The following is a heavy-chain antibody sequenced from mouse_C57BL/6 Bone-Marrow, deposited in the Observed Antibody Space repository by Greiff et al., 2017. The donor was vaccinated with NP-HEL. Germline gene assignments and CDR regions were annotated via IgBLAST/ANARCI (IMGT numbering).Heavy chain of an antibody. CDR3: ARYGYYGSSPY. D-gene: IGHD1-1*01. Sequence: QVQLQQPGAELVRPGSSVKLSCKASGYTFTSYWMDWVKQRPGQGLEWIGNIYPSDSETHYNQKFKDKATLTVDKSSSTAYMQLSSLTSEDSAVYYCARYGYYGSSPYWGKGTTLTVSS. CDR2: IYPSDSET. J-gene: IGHJ2*01. V-gene: IGHV1-61*01. CDR1: GYTFTSYW.